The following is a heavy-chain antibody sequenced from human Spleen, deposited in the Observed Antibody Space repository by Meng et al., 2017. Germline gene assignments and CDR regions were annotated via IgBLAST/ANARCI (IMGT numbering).Heavy chain of an antibody. CDR2: INPNNGGT. CDR1: GFTFTAYY. Sequence: ASVKVSCKASGFTFTAYYIHWVRQAPGQGLEWMGWINPNNGGTKSAQRFQGRVTMSYDTSIATAYMELTRLKSDDTAVYFCSRASGYYRPSDYWGQGTLVTVSS. D-gene: IGHD2/OR15-2a*01. CDR3: SRASGYYRPSDY. J-gene: IGHJ4*02. V-gene: IGHV1-2*02.